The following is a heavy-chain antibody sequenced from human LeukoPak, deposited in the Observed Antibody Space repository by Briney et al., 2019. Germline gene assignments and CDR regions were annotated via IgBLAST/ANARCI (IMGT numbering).Heavy chain of an antibody. CDR3: TTDTYYYDSSGSDY. CDR2: IKSKTDGGTT. CDR1: GFTFSNAW. J-gene: IGHJ4*02. V-gene: IGHV3-15*01. Sequence: GGSLRLSCAASGFTFSNAWMSWVRQAPGKGLEWVGRIKSKTDGGTTDYAAPVKGRFTISRDDSKNTLYLQMNSLKTEDTAVYYCTTDTYYYDSSGSDYWGRGTLVTVSS. D-gene: IGHD3-22*01.